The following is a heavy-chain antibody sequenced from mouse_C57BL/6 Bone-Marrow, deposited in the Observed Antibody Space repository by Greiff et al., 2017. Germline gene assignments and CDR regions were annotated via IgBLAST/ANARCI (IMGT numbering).Heavy chain of an antibody. D-gene: IGHD1-3*01. CDR3: SEDSVVYYCAWRGLTSYYFDY. J-gene: IGHJ2*01. Sequence: QVQLQQSGPELARPWASVKISCQAFYTFSRRVHFAIRDTNYWMQWVKQRPGQGREWIGAIYPGNGDTSYNQKFKGKATLTADTSSITAYLQLSSLTSEDSVVYYCAWRGLTSYYFDYWGQGTTLTVSS. V-gene: IGHV1-87*01. CDR1: YTFSRRVH. CDR2: GQGREWIG.